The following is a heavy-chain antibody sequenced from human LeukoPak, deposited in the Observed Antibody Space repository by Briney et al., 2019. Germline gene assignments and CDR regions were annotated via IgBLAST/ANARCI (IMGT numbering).Heavy chain of an antibody. CDR2: IYYSGST. CDR3: ARSGYSHGYYTNWFDP. V-gene: IGHV4-59*08. J-gene: IGHJ5*02. CDR1: GGSISSYY. Sequence: PSETLSLTCTVSGGSISSYYWSWIRQPPGKGLEWIGYIYYSGSTNYNPSLTSRVTISVDTSKNQFSLKLSSVTAADTAVYYCARSGYSHGYYTNWFDPWGQGNLVTVSS. D-gene: IGHD5-18*01.